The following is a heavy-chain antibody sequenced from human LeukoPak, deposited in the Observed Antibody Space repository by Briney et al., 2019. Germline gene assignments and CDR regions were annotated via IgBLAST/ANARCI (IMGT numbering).Heavy chain of an antibody. V-gene: IGHV1-2*04. D-gene: IGHD6-19*01. CDR1: GYTFTGYY. CDR2: INPNSGGT. CDR3: AGGRYSSGWYRVDY. Sequence: ASVKVSCKASGYTFTGYYMHWVRQAPGQGLEWMGWINPNSGGTNYAQKFQGWVTMTRDTSISTAYMELSRLRSDDTAVYYCAGGRYSSGWYRVDYWGQGTLVTVSS. J-gene: IGHJ4*02.